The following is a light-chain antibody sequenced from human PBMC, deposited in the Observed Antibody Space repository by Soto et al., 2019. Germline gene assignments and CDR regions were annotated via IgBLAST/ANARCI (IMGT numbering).Light chain of an antibody. V-gene: IGLV2-8*01. CDR1: SSDVGGYNY. CDR3: ASYTGSDTLV. Sequence: QSALTQPPSASGYPGQSVTISCTGTSSDVGGYNYVSWYQQHPGKAPKLMIYEVSKRPSGVPDRLSGSKSGNTASLTVSGLQVEYEADYYCASYTGSDTLVFGGWTKLTVL. CDR2: EVS. J-gene: IGLJ2*01.